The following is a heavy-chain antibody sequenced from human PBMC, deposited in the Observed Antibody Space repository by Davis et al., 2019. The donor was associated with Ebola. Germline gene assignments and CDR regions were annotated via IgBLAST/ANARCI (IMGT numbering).Heavy chain of an antibody. V-gene: IGHV1-46*01. CDR1: GGTFSSYA. Sequence: AASVKVSCKASGGTFSSYAISWVRQAPGQGLEWMGIINPSGGSTSYAQKFQGRVTMTRDTSTSTVYMELSSLRSEDTAVYYCARDGPDSSGYRLDAFDIWGQGTMVTVSS. J-gene: IGHJ3*02. CDR2: INPSGGST. D-gene: IGHD3-22*01. CDR3: ARDGPDSSGYRLDAFDI.